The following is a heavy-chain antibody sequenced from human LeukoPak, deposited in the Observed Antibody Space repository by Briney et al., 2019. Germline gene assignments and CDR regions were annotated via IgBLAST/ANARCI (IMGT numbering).Heavy chain of an antibody. D-gene: IGHD1-26*01. Sequence: SETLSLTCTVSGGSISSYYWSWIRQPPGKGLEWIGYIYYSGSTNYNPSLKSRVTISVDTSKNQFSLKLSSVTAADTAVYYCARGHSGSYYLDYYYYMDVWGKGTTVTISS. CDR3: ARGHSGSYYLDYYYYMDV. J-gene: IGHJ6*03. V-gene: IGHV4-59*01. CDR2: IYYSGST. CDR1: GGSISSYY.